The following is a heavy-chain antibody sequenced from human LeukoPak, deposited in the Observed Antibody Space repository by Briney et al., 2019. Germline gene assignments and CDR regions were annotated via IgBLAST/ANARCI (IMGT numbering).Heavy chain of an antibody. Sequence: GGSLRLSCTASGFTTHYWRNWVRQSPGKGLEWVANIDRDGRVQHYVDSVEGRFTISRDSAKNSLYLQMNSLRAEDTAVYYCARDFYGDYFGYGMDVWGQGTTVTVSS. CDR3: ARDFYGDYFGYGMDV. D-gene: IGHD4-17*01. J-gene: IGHJ6*02. V-gene: IGHV3-7*01. CDR2: IDRDGRVQ. CDR1: GFTTHYW.